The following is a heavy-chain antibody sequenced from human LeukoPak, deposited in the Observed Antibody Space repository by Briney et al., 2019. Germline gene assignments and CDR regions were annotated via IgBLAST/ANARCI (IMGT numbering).Heavy chain of an antibody. CDR1: GYSFTSYW. V-gene: IGHV5-51*01. J-gene: IGHJ4*02. CDR3: ARPNYGSSDY. D-gene: IGHD3-10*01. CDR2: IYPDDSRT. Sequence: GESLKISCKGSGYSFTSYWSGWVRQLPGKGLEWMGIIYPDDSRTKYSPSFQGQVTMSVDKSISTAYLQWSSLKASDTAIYYCARPNYGSSDYWGQGTLLTVFS.